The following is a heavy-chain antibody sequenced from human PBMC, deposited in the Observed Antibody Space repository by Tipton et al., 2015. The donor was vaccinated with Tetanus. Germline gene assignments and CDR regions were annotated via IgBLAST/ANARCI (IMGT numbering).Heavy chain of an antibody. Sequence: LRLSCIVSGGSLRTSDYYGAWVRQSPVKGLEWIGSVSYSGRTYYNPSLKSRLTMSVDTSKKDFSVRLRSVTAADTAVYFCARQEPPRRFFYDSSGSSGWGQGILVTVSS. J-gene: IGHJ4*02. CDR3: ARQEPPRRFFYDSSGSSG. V-gene: IGHV4-39*01. CDR2: VSYSGRT. CDR1: GGSLRTSDYY. D-gene: IGHD3-22*01.